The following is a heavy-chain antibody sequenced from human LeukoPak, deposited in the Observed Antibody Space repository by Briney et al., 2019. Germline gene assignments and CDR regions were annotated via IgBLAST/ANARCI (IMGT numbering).Heavy chain of an antibody. V-gene: IGHV4-59*12. CDR3: ATPPGGSSGWRHY. D-gene: IGHD6-19*01. J-gene: IGHJ4*02. Sequence: SETLSLTCTVSGGSISSYYWSWIRQPPGKGLEWIEYIYYSGSTNYNPSLKSRVTISVDTSKNQFSLKLSSVTAADTAVYYCATPPGGSSGWRHYWGQGTLVTVSS. CDR2: IYYSGST. CDR1: GGSISSYY.